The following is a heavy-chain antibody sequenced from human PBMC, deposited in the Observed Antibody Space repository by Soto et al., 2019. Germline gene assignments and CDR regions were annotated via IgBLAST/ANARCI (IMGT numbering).Heavy chain of an antibody. Sequence: SVKVSCKASGGTFSSYAISWVRQAPGQGLEWMGGIIPIFGTANYAQKFQGRVMITADESTSTAYMELSSLRSEDTAVYYCARGANTAMVTRWFDPWGQGTLVIVSS. CDR2: IIPIFGTA. CDR1: GGTFSSYA. V-gene: IGHV1-69*13. D-gene: IGHD5-18*01. J-gene: IGHJ5*02. CDR3: ARGANTAMVTRWFDP.